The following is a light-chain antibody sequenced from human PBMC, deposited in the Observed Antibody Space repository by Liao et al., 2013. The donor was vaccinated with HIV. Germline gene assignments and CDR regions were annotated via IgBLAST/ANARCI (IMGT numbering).Light chain of an antibody. J-gene: IGLJ3*02. CDR2: KDS. Sequence: SYELTQPPLVSVSPGQTARITCSGDALPNQYVYWYQQKPGQAPVLVIYKDSERPSGIPERFSGSSSGTTVTLTISGVQAEDESDYYCQAADSSGTVVFGGGTKLTVL. CDR1: ALPNQY. V-gene: IGLV3-25*03. CDR3: QAADSSGTVV.